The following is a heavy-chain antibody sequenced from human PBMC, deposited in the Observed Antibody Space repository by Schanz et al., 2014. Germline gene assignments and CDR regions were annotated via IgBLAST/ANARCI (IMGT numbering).Heavy chain of an antibody. CDR2: IENNANGATT. J-gene: IGHJ3*01. CDR3: AAFNNRDAFNV. CDR1: GFTFSEVY. Sequence: EARLVESGGGLVEPGGSLRLSCSGSGFTFSEVYMSWVRQAPGKGLEWVGRIENNANGATTDYAAPVKGRFTVSRDDSRNTLYLQMNXXXXXXXALYFCAAFNNRDAFNVWGQGTMVSVSS. D-gene: IGHD1-20*01. V-gene: IGHV3-15*04.